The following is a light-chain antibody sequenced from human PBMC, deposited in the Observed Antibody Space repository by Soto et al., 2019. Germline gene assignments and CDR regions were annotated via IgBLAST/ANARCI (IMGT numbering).Light chain of an antibody. V-gene: IGKV1-8*01. CDR3: QQYYSYHS. J-gene: IGKJ3*01. Sequence: AIRMTQSPSSFSASTGDRVTITCRASQGISSYLAWYQQKPGKAPKLLIYAASTLQSGVPSRFSGSGSGTDFTLTIGCLQSEDFATYYCQQYYSYHSFGPGTKVDIK. CDR2: AAS. CDR1: QGISSY.